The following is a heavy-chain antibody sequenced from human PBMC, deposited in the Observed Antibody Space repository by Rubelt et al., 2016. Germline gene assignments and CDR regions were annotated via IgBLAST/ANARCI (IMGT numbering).Heavy chain of an antibody. J-gene: IGHJ4*02. Sequence: VQLQQWGAGLLKPSETLSLTCAVYGGSFSGYYWSWIRQPPGKGLEWIGEINHSGSTNYNPSLKSRVTISVDTSKNQFSLKLSSVTDADTAVYYCAKGHSNLDYWGQGTLVTVSS. V-gene: IGHV4-34*01. CDR3: AKGHSNLDY. CDR1: GGSFSGYY. D-gene: IGHD6-13*01. CDR2: INHSGST.